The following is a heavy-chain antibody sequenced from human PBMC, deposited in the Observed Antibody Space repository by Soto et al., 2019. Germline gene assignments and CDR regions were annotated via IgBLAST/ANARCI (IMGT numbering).Heavy chain of an antibody. V-gene: IGHV1-8*01. CDR1: GYTFTSYD. CDR3: ARGGRGGWYSSGDAVGWFDP. D-gene: IGHD6-19*01. J-gene: IGHJ5*02. CDR2: MNPNSGNT. Sequence: QVQLVQSGAEVKKPGASVKVSCKASGYTFTSYDINWVRQATGQGLEWMGWMNPNSGNTGYAQKFQGRATMTRNTSSSKPYVGLSSRSSEDGAVYYWARGGRGGWYSSGDAVGWFDPWGQGTLVTVSS.